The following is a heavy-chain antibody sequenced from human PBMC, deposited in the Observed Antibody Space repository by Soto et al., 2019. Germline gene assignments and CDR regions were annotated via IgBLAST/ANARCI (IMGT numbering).Heavy chain of an antibody. Sequence: SGGSLRLSCAASVFTVSTKYMSWVRQAPGKGLEWVSVIYSGGSTFYADSVRGRFTISRDNSKNTVNLQMNSLRAEDTAVYYCARDPWAADYWGQGTLVTVS. CDR2: IYSGGST. CDR1: VFTVSTKY. J-gene: IGHJ4*02. D-gene: IGHD3-16*01. V-gene: IGHV3-66*01. CDR3: ARDPWAADY.